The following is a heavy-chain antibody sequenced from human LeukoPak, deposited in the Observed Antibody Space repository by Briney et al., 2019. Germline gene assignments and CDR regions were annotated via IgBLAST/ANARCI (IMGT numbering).Heavy chain of an antibody. V-gene: IGHV4-34*01. CDR1: GGSFSGYY. J-gene: IGHJ5*02. Sequence: SETLSLTCAVYGGSFSGYYWSWIRQPPGKGLEWIGEINHSGSTNYNPSLKSRVTISVDTSKNQFSLKLSSVTAADTAVYYCARHNVLWFGANWFDPWGQGTLVTVSS. CDR3: ARHNVLWFGANWFDP. CDR2: INHSGST. D-gene: IGHD3-10*01.